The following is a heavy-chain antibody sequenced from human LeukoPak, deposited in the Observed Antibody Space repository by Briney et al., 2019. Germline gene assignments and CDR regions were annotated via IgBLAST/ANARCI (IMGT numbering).Heavy chain of an antibody. Sequence: GRSLRLSCAASGFFFDGFAMHWVRQVQGKGLEWVSDISGNGFTICYAESVKGRFTISRDNAKDSLYLQMDSLRPEDTALYYCVKASPTSTQGMDVWGQGTSVTVSS. J-gene: IGHJ6*02. CDR1: GFFFDGFA. V-gene: IGHV3-9*01. CDR2: ISGNGFTI. D-gene: IGHD3-16*01. CDR3: VKASPTSTQGMDV.